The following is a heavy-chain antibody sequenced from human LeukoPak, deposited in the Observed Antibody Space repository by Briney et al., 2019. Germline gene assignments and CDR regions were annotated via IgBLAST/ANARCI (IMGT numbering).Heavy chain of an antibody. Sequence: GESLKISCKGSGYSFTSYWIGWVRQMPGKGLEWMGIIYPGDSDTRYSPSFQGQVTISADKSISTAYLQWSSLKASDTAMYYCARRYCSGGDCYYFDYWGRGTLVTVSS. CDR3: ARRYCSGGDCYYFDY. J-gene: IGHJ4*02. V-gene: IGHV5-51*01. CDR2: IYPGDSDT. CDR1: GYSFTSYW. D-gene: IGHD2-15*01.